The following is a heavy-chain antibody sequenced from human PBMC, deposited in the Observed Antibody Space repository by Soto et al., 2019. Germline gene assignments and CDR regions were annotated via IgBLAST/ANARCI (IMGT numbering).Heavy chain of an antibody. D-gene: IGHD2-15*01. V-gene: IGHV3-64*01. CDR2: ISINWGST. J-gene: IGHJ4*02. CDR3: ARGRHSKRGYFDY. Sequence: GGSLRLSCAASGFTFSSYAMHWVRQAPGKGLEYVSVISINWGSTYYANSVKGSFTISRDNSKNTLFLQMGSLRAEDMAVYYCARGRHSKRGYFDYWGQGTLVTVSS. CDR1: GFTFSSYA.